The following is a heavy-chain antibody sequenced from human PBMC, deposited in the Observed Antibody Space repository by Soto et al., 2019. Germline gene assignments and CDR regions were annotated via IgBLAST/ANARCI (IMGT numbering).Heavy chain of an antibody. V-gene: IGHV3-30*03. J-gene: IGHJ4*02. CDR3: ARAGFAMATSDS. CDR2: ISYDGTNK. CDR1: GFTFTNYG. D-gene: IGHD5-18*01. Sequence: EVSLRLSCAAPGFTFTNYGIHWFRQAPGKGLEWVAFISYDGTNKYYADSVKGRFTISTDISRNTLYLQMNSLRDEDTAVYYCARAGFAMATSDSWGQGTLVTVSS.